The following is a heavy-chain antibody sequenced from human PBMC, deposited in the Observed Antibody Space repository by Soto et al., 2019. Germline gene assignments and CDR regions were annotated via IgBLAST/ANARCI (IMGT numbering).Heavy chain of an antibody. Sequence: QLQLRESGAGLVKPSETLSLTCTVSGGSISSGAYSWAWIRQSPGRGLEWLGFMYQSGSTYYSPSPGSRVTISIDSSKNLMSLSLRSVSAADTAGDFCAREDSGFSDSDCYLSGWFDLWGQGTLVTVAS. CDR2: MYQSGST. D-gene: IGHD3-22*01. V-gene: IGHV4-30-2*06. CDR3: AREDSGFSDSDCYLSGWFDL. CDR1: GGSISSGAYS. J-gene: IGHJ5*02.